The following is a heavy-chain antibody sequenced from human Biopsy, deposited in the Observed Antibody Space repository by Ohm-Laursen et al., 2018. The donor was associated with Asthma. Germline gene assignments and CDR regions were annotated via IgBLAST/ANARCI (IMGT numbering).Heavy chain of an antibody. CDR1: GFRFSDYG. J-gene: IGHJ4*02. Sequence: SLRLSCAASGFRFSDYGMNWVRQAPGKGLEWVSAISGSGGSTYYADSVKGRFTISRDKSKNTLYMQMNSLRAEDTAVYYCAKRGSYFDYWGQGTLVTVSS. V-gene: IGHV3-23*01. CDR2: ISGSGGST. CDR3: AKRGSYFDY. D-gene: IGHD1-26*01.